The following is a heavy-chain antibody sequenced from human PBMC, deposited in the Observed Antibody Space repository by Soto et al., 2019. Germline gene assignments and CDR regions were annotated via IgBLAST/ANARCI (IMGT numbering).Heavy chain of an antibody. D-gene: IGHD2-2*01. CDR2: IYHSGST. V-gene: IGHV4-30-2*01. Sequence: SETLSLTCAVSGGSISSGGYSWSWIRQPPGKGLEWIGYIYHSGSTYYNPSLKSRVTISVDRSKNQFSLKLSSVTAADTAVYYCAREYCSSTSCQFDPWGQGTLVTVSS. CDR1: GGSISSGGYS. J-gene: IGHJ5*02. CDR3: AREYCSSTSCQFDP.